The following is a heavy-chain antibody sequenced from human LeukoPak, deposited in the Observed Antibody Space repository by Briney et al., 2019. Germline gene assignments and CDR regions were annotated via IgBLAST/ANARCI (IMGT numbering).Heavy chain of an antibody. CDR3: ARPNTWITEGFDS. CDR2: IYNSGST. Sequence: SETLSLTCDESGYSISSGYYWAWIRQSPGKGLEWIASIYNSGSTFYNPSLKSRVALSVDTSKNQFSLKLMSVTAADTAVYYCARPNTWITEGFDSWGQGILVTVSS. J-gene: IGHJ5*01. V-gene: IGHV4-38-2*01. CDR1: GYSISSGYY. D-gene: IGHD3-16*01.